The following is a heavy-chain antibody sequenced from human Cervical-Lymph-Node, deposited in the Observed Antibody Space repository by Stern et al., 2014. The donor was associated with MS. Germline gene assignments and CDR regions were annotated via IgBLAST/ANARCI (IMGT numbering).Heavy chain of an antibody. J-gene: IGHJ6*02. D-gene: IGHD3/OR15-3a*01. Sequence: QVQLQESGPGLVKPSETLSLTCTVSCGSVSSSSFYWSWIRQPPGKGLEWIGYTNYSGNTKSNPSLKSRVTISIDTSKNHFSLNLTSLTAADTAVYYCARDGLDGMDVWGQGTSVTVSS. CDR1: CGSVSSSSFY. CDR2: TNYSGNT. CDR3: ARDGLDGMDV. V-gene: IGHV4-61*03.